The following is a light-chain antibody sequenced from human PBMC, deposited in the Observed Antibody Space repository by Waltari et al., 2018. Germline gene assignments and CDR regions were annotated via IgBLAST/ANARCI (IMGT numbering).Light chain of an antibody. CDR3: QQRNTWWT. CDR1: ESLVYSDGNTY. CDR2: KAS. J-gene: IGKJ1*01. Sequence: DVVMTQSPLSLPVTLGQPASISCRSSESLVYSDGNTYLNWFQQRPGQSPRRLIYKASNRDSGVPDRFSGSGSETDFTLTISSLEPEDFAVYYCQQRNTWWTFGQGTKVEIK. V-gene: IGKV2-30*01.